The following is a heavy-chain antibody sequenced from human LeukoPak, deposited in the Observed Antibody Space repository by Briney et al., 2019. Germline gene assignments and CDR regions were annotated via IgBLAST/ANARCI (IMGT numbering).Heavy chain of an antibody. CDR3: TTDPREHFLYGSGSYQFDY. J-gene: IGHJ4*02. D-gene: IGHD3-10*01. Sequence: PSGTLSLTCAVSGGSISSSNWWSWVRQPPGKGLEWIGEIYHSGSTNYNPSLKSRVTISVDKSKNQFSLKLSSVTAADTAVYYCTTDPREHFLYGSGSYQFDYWGQGTLVTVSS. V-gene: IGHV4-4*02. CDR2: IYHSGST. CDR1: GGSISSSNW.